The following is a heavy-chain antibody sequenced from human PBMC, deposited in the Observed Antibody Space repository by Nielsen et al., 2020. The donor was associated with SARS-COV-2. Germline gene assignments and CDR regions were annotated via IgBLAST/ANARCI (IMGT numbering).Heavy chain of an antibody. J-gene: IGHJ6*02. CDR1: GFTFSSYG. CDR2: IWYDGSNK. D-gene: IGHD1-1*01. Sequence: GGSLRLSCAASGFTFSSYGMHWVRQAPGKGLEWVAVIWYDGSNKYYADSVKGRFTISRDNSKNTLYLQMNSLRAEDTAVYYCARGFHVQLERRELYYYGMDVWGQGTTVTVSS. V-gene: IGHV3-33*01. CDR3: ARGFHVQLERRELYYYGMDV.